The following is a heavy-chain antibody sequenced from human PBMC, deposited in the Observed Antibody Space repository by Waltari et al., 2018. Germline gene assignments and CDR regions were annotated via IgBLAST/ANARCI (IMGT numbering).Heavy chain of an antibody. CDR3: ARDGAEPGYYDFWSGYWYYFDY. V-gene: IGHV3-21*01. Sequence: EVQLVESGGGLVKPGGSLRLSCAASGFTFSSYSMNWVRQAPGKGLEWVSSISSSSSYIYHADSVKGRFTISRDNAKNSLYLQMNSLRAEDTAVYYCARDGAEPGYYDFWSGYWYYFDYWGQGTLVTVSS. D-gene: IGHD3-3*01. CDR2: ISSSSSYI. CDR1: GFTFSSYS. J-gene: IGHJ4*02.